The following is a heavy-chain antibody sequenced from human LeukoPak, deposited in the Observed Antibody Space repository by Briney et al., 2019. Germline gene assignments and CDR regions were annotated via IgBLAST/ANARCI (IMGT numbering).Heavy chain of an antibody. Sequence: GGSLRLSCAVSGYTFSSHGMHWVRQAPGKGLEWVAAIWYDGSYKYYADSVKGRFTISRDNSKNMLYLQMGSLRGEDTALYYCARLWGSVSGYFDYWGQGTLVTVSS. D-gene: IGHD2-21*01. J-gene: IGHJ4*02. V-gene: IGHV3-33*01. CDR3: ARLWGSVSGYFDY. CDR2: IWYDGSYK. CDR1: GYTFSSHG.